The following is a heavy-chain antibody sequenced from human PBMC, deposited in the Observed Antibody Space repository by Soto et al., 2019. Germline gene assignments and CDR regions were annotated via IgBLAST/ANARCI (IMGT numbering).Heavy chain of an antibody. Sequence: SLRLSCAASGFTFSSYAMHWVRQAPGKGLEWVAVISYDGSNKYYADSVKGRFTISRDNSKNTLYLQMNSLRAEDTAVYYCARDYYDSSGYPDYWGPGTLVNVSS. CDR3: ARDYYDSSGYPDY. CDR1: GFTFSSYA. J-gene: IGHJ4*02. D-gene: IGHD3-22*01. V-gene: IGHV3-30-3*01. CDR2: ISYDGSNK.